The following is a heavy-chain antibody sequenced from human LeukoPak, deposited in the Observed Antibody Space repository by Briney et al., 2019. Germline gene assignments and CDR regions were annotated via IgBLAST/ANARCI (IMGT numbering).Heavy chain of an antibody. D-gene: IGHD3-10*01. V-gene: IGHV1-46*01. CDR1: GYTFTIYD. J-gene: IGHJ4*02. CDR3: AREGDGSYHLRYYFDY. Sequence: ASVKVSFKASGYTFTIYDINWVRQAPGQGEEGMGVINPSGGSTSYAQKFQGRGTITRDTATRTVYMEVRSLRWGDTAVYYCAREGDGSYHLRYYFDYWGQGTLVTVSS. CDR2: INPSGGST.